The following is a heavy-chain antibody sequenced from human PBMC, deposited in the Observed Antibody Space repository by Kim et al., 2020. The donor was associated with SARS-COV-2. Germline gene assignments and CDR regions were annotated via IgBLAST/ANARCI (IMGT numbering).Heavy chain of an antibody. D-gene: IGHD6-19*01. CDR1: GGSISSSSYY. CDR2: IYYSGST. CDR3: ASGLTEWLGDRDDAFDI. Sequence: SETLSLTCTVSGGSISSSSYYWGWIRQPPGKGLEWIGSIYYSGSTYYNPSLKSRVTISVDTSKNQFSLKLSSVTAADTAVYYCASGLTEWLGDRDDAFDIWGQGTMVTVSS. J-gene: IGHJ3*02. V-gene: IGHV4-39*01.